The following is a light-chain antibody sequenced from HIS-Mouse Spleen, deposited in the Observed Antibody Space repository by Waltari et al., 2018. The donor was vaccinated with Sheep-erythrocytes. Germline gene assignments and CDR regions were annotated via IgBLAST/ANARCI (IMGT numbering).Light chain of an antibody. J-gene: IGLJ1*01. CDR3: QAWDSSLYV. CDR1: KLGDKY. Sequence: SYELTQPPSVSVSPGQTASITCSGDKLGDKYACWYQQKPGQSPVLVIYQDNKRPSGIPELFSGSNSGNTATLTISGTQAMDEADYYCQAWDSSLYVFGTGTKVTVL. V-gene: IGLV3-1*01. CDR2: QDN.